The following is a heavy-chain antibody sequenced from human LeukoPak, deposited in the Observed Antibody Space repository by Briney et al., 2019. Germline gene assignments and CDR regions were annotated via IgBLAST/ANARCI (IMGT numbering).Heavy chain of an antibody. V-gene: IGHV3-43*02. D-gene: IGHD3-9*01. CDR3: AKGRYYDILTGYLHEYFQH. Sequence: SGGSLRLSCAASGFTFDAYAMHWVRQAPGKGLEWVSLISGDGGSLHYADSVKGRFTISRDNSRNSPYLQMSSLRAEDTAFYYCAKGRYYDILTGYLHEYFQHWGQGTLVTVSS. CDR1: GFTFDAYA. CDR2: ISGDGGSL. J-gene: IGHJ1*01.